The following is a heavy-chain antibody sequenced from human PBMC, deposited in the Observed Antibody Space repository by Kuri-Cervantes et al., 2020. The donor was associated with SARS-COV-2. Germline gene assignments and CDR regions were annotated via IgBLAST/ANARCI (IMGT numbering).Heavy chain of an antibody. V-gene: IGHV4-59*01. CDR2: IFYGGST. CDR3: ARGGGEMATFFNDY. Sequence: SQTLSLTCTVSGGSISRYYWSWIRQPPGKGLEWIGYIFYGGSTNYNPSPKSRVTISVGTSKNQFSLKLSSLTAADTAVYYCARGGGEMATFFNDYWGQGTLVTVSS. J-gene: IGHJ4*02. D-gene: IGHD5-24*01. CDR1: GGSISRYY.